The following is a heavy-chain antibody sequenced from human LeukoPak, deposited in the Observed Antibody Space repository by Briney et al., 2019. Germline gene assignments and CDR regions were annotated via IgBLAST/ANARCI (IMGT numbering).Heavy chain of an antibody. CDR2: ISSSGSTI. CDR3: AREIRYDFWSGEFDY. CDR1: GFTFSSYE. Sequence: AGGSLRLSCAASGFTFSSYEMNWVRQAPGKGLEWVSYISSSGSTIYYADSVKGRFTISRDNAKNSLYLQMNSLRAEDTAVYYCAREIRYDFWSGEFDYWGQGTLVTVSS. D-gene: IGHD3-3*01. V-gene: IGHV3-48*03. J-gene: IGHJ4*02.